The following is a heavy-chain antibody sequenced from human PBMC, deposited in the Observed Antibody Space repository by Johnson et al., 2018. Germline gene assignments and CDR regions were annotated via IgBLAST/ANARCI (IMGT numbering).Heavy chain of an antibody. V-gene: IGHV4-59*01. D-gene: IGHD6-25*01. CDR3: AGGHPYDAFGI. CDR1: GGSINSYY. Sequence: QVQLQESGPGLVKPSETLSLTCTVSGGSINSYYWSWIRQPPGKGLEWIGYIYYRGGSNYNPSLKSRVTISVDTSKNQFSLRLSSVTAADTALYYWAGGHPYDAFGIWGQGTMVPVSS. CDR2: IYYRGGS. J-gene: IGHJ3*02.